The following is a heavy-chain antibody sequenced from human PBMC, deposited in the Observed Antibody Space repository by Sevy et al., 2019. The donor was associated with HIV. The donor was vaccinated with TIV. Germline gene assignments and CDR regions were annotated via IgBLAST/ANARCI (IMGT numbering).Heavy chain of an antibody. D-gene: IGHD3-22*01. Sequence: ASVKVSCKASGYTFTDYFMHWVRQAPGQGLEWMGWINPNSGGTNYAQRFRGRVTMTRDTSISTAYMELSRLRSDDTAVCYCASLSGYYYDSSRYYNTDAFDIWGQGTMVTVSS. CDR2: INPNSGGT. J-gene: IGHJ3*02. CDR1: GYTFTDYF. V-gene: IGHV1-2*02. CDR3: ASLSGYYYDSSRYYNTDAFDI.